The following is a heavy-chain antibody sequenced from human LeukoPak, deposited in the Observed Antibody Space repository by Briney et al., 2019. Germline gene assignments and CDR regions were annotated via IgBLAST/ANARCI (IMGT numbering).Heavy chain of an antibody. CDR2: IKQDGSEK. V-gene: IGHV3-7*01. Sequence: GGSLRLSCAASGFTFSSYWISWVRQAPGKGLEWVANIKQDGSEKYYVDSVKGRFTITRDNAQNSLTLHMNTLRADDTAVYYCAKDGGTHFDHWGQGTLVTVSS. CDR1: GFTFSSYW. J-gene: IGHJ4*02. CDR3: AKDGGTHFDH. D-gene: IGHD1-26*01.